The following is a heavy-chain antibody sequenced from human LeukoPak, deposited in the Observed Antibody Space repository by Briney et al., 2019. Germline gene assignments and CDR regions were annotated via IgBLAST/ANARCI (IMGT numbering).Heavy chain of an antibody. Sequence: GGSLRLSCAASGFTFSSYAMSWVPQAPGKGLEGVSTMSCSSGRTYYADPWKGRFTISRDNPKKTVFLKMNKMTAGETVVYYCAKGLDRYGDYINWGQGNLVTVSS. CDR1: GFTFSSYA. V-gene: IGHV3-23*01. D-gene: IGHD4-17*01. CDR3: AKGLDRYGDYIN. J-gene: IGHJ4*02. CDR2: MSCSSGRT.